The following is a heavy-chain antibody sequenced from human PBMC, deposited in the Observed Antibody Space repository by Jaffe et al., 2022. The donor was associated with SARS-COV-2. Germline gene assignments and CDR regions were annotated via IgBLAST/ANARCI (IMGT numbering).Heavy chain of an antibody. CDR3: ARELKNTYALAPGRYAFDI. CDR2: ISSSSSYI. Sequence: EVQLVESGGGLVKPGGSLRLSCAASGFTFSSYSMNWVRQAPGKGLEWVSSISSSSSYIYYADSVKGRFTISRDNAKNSLYLQMNSLRAEDTAVYYCARELKNTYALAPGRYAFDIWGQGTMVTVSS. CDR1: GFTFSSYS. D-gene: IGHD3-10*01. J-gene: IGHJ3*02. V-gene: IGHV3-21*01.